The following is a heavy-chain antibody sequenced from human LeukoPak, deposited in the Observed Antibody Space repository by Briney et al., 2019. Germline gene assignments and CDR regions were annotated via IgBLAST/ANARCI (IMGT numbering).Heavy chain of an antibody. J-gene: IGHJ4*02. CDR2: IYPGDSDT. CDR3: ARTYYYDSSGYWVYYFDY. V-gene: IGHV5-51*01. D-gene: IGHD3-22*01. Sequence: GESLKISCKGSGYSFTSYWIGWVRQMPGKGLEWMGIIYPGDSDTRYSPSFQGQVTISADKSISTAYLQWSSLKASDTAMYYCARTYYYDSSGYWVYYFDYRGQGTLVTVSS. CDR1: GYSFTSYW.